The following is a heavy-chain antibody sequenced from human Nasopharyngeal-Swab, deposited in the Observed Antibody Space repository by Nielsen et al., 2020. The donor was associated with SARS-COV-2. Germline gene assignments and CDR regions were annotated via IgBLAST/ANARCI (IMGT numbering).Heavy chain of an antibody. D-gene: IGHD3-10*02. CDR2: ISSSGDYI. CDR3: TRDTPAMFAY. V-gene: IGHV3-21*01. CDR1: GFTFSIYT. Sequence: GESLKISCAASGFTFSIYTMNWVRQALGKGLEWVSAISSSGDYIYHAASVKGRFTISRDNAKNSLYLQINSLRAEDTAVYFCTRDTPAMFAYWGQGTLVTVSS. J-gene: IGHJ4*02.